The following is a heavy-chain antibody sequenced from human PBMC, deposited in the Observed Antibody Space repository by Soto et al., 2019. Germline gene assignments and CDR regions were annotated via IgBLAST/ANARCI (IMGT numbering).Heavy chain of an antibody. CDR1: GYTFTSYG. Sequence: ASVKVSCRASGYTFTSYGISWVRQAPGQGLEWMGWISAYNGNTNYAQKLQGRVTMTTDTSTSTAYMELSSLRSDGTAVYYCARGSVYDFWSGYYTGCEVYHYYMDVSGKGTTDTVSS. D-gene: IGHD3-3*01. J-gene: IGHJ6*03. CDR2: ISAYNGNT. V-gene: IGHV1-18*01. CDR3: ARGSVYDFWSGYYTGCEVYHYYMDV.